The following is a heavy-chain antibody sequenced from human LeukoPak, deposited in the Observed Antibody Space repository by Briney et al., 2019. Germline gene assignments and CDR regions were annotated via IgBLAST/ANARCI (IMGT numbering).Heavy chain of an antibody. J-gene: IGHJ4*02. V-gene: IGHV3-21*01. D-gene: IGHD5-18*01. CDR1: RFIFSSST. CDR2: ISSSRTYT. CDR3: ARDGRAMENFDY. Sequence: GGSLRLSCAASRFIFSSSTMIWVRQAPGKGLEGVSSISSSRTYTYYADPVKGRFTISRDNAKNSLYLQMNSLRAEDTAVYYCARDGRAMENFDYWGQGTLVTVSS.